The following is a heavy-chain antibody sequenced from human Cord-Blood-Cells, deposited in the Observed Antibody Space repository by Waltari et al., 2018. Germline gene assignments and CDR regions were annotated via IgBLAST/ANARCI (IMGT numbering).Heavy chain of an antibody. CDR3: ARDRRYYDSSGYYYYYGMDV. CDR2: IYTSGST. V-gene: IGHV4-4*07. Sequence: QVQLQESGPGLVKPSETLSLTCTVSGGSISSYYWSWLRQPAGTGLEWIGRIYTSGSTNYNPSLKSRVTMSVDTSKNQFSLKLSSVTAADTAVYYCARDRRYYDSSGYYYYYGMDVWGQGTTVTVSS. CDR1: GGSISSYY. J-gene: IGHJ6*02. D-gene: IGHD3-22*01.